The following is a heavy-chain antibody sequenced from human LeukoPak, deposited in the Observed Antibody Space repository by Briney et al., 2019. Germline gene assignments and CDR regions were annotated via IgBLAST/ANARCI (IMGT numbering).Heavy chain of an antibody. D-gene: IGHD2-2*01. Sequence: KPSETLSLTCAVYGGSFSGYYWRWIREPPGKGLEWIGEINHSGSTNYNPSLKSRVTISVEPSKNHSSLTLEPLTAPDPAGLYRSSHCSSTSCYESPLNWGQGTLVTVSS. CDR1: GGSFSGYY. J-gene: IGHJ4*02. V-gene: IGHV4-34*01. CDR2: INHSGST. CDR3: SSHCSSTSCYESPLN.